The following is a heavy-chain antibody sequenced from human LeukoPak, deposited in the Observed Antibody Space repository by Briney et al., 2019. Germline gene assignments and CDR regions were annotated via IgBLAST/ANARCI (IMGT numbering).Heavy chain of an antibody. Sequence: ASVKVSCKASGYTFTGYYMHWVRQAPGQGLEWMGWINPNSGGTNYAQKFQGRVTMTRDTSISTAYMELSRLRSDDTAVYYCARVYCSSTSCYTWYYYGMDVWGQGTTVTVSS. CDR2: INPNSGGT. J-gene: IGHJ6*02. CDR3: ARVYCSSTSCYTWYYYGMDV. V-gene: IGHV1-2*02. CDR1: GYTFTGYY. D-gene: IGHD2-2*02.